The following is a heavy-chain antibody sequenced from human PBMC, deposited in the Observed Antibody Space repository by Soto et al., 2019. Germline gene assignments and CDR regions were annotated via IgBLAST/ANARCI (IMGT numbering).Heavy chain of an antibody. CDR3: ARGGVWRAYSSSSKNWFDP. CDR2: INHSGST. Sequence: SETLSLTCAVYGGSFSGYYWSWIRQPPGKGLEWIGEINHSGSTNYNPSLKSRVTISVDTSKHQFSLKLSSVTAADTAVYYCARGGVWRAYSSSSKNWFDPWVQGTLVTAPQ. D-gene: IGHD6-6*01. CDR1: GGSFSGYY. V-gene: IGHV4-34*01. J-gene: IGHJ5*02.